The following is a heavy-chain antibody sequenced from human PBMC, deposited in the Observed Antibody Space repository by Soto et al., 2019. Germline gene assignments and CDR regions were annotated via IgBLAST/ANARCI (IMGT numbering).Heavy chain of an antibody. D-gene: IGHD3-3*01. CDR1: GFTFDDYA. CDR3: AKDMGHIDFWSGYLFDY. J-gene: IGHJ4*02. CDR2: ISWNSGSI. Sequence: EVQLVESGGGLVQPGRSLRLSCAASGFTFDDYAMHWVRQAPGKGLEWVSGISWNSGSIGYADSVKGRFTISRDNAKNSLYLQMRSLRAEDTALYYCAKDMGHIDFWSGYLFDYWGQGTLVTVSS. V-gene: IGHV3-9*01.